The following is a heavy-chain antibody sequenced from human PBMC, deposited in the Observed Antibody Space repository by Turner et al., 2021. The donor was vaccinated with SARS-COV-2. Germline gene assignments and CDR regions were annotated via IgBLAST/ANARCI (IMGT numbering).Heavy chain of an antibody. J-gene: IGHJ4*02. D-gene: IGHD3-22*01. Sequence: VQLVESGGGLVQPGGSLRLSCAASGFTFSRYGMHWVCQAPGKGLEWVALISYDGSDKYYADSVKGRFTISRDNSKNTLYLQMNSLRAEDTAVYYCAKGGWYYDSSAADYWGQGTLVTVSS. V-gene: IGHV3-30*18. CDR1: GFTFSRYG. CDR2: ISYDGSDK. CDR3: AKGGWYYDSSAADY.